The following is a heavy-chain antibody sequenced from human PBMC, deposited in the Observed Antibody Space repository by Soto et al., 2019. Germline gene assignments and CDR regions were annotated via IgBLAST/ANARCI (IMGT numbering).Heavy chain of an antibody. D-gene: IGHD6-13*01. Sequence: HPGGSLRLSCAASGFTFSSYGMHWVRQAPGKGLEWVAVISYDGSNKYYADSVKGRFTISRDNSKNTLYLQMNSLRAEDTAVYYCAKSHKRYSSSLDPYYYYGMDVWGQGTTVTVSS. J-gene: IGHJ6*02. CDR2: ISYDGSNK. CDR1: GFTFSSYG. V-gene: IGHV3-30*18. CDR3: AKSHKRYSSSLDPYYYYGMDV.